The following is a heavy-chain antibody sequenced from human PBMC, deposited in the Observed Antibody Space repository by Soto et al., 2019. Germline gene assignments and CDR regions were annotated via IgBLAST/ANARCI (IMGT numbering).Heavy chain of an antibody. J-gene: IGHJ6*02. V-gene: IGHV1-18*04. CDR3: ARGGYSYGYYYYYGMDV. Sequence: ASVKVSCKASGYTFTSYDISWVRQAPGQGLEWMGWSSSYNGNTNYAQKLQGRVTMTTDTSTSTAYMELRSLRSDDTAVYYCARGGYSYGYYYYYGMDVWGQGTTVTVSS. CDR1: GYTFTSYD. CDR2: SSSYNGNT. D-gene: IGHD5-18*01.